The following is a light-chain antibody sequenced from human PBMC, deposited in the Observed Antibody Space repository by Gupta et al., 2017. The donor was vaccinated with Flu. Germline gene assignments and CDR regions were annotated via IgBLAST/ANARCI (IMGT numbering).Light chain of an antibody. Sequence: ETTLTQSPALMSATPGDKVNISCKASQDIDDDMNWYQQKPGEATIFIIHAATTPATRIPPGFSSRAYGAYFTLTINNLESADAVYYSCRQQDTFPLTFGQGTRLEIK. CDR3: RQQDTFPLT. CDR2: AAT. V-gene: IGKV5-2*01. CDR1: QDIDDD. J-gene: IGKJ5*01.